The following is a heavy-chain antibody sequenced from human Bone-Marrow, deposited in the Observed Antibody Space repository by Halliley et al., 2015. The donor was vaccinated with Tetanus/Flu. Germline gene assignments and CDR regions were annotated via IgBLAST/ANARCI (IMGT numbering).Heavy chain of an antibody. V-gene: IGHV5-10-1*01. Sequence: IGPSASSSIYSPSFQGHVVISADKSISTAYLQWSSLKSSDTAMYYCARPVARYSSRWDGNWLDPWGQGTLVTVSS. CDR3: ARPVARYSSRWDGNWLDP. CDR2: IGPSASSS. J-gene: IGHJ5*02. D-gene: IGHD6-13*01.